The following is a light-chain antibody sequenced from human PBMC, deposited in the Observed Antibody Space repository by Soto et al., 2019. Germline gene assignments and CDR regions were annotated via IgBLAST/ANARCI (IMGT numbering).Light chain of an antibody. CDR2: AAS. CDR1: QSIANY. CDR3: QQNYSPPPIT. J-gene: IGKJ5*01. Sequence: DIQVTQSPYSLSASEGDRVTITCRASQSIANYLNWYQQKPGKAPKLLIYAASTLQSGVPSKFSGSGFGTDFTLTISSLQTEDFATYYCQQNYSPPPITFGQGTRLEI. V-gene: IGKV1-39*01.